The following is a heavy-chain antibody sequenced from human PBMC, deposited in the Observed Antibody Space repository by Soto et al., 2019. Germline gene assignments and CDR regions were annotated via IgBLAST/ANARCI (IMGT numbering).Heavy chain of an antibody. CDR2: IYYSGST. V-gene: IGHV4-39*07. J-gene: IGHJ5*02. Sequence: SETLSLTCTVSGGSISSSSYYWGWIRQPPGKGLEWIGSIYYSGSTNYNPSLKSRVTISVDTSKNQFSLKLSSVTAADTAVYYCARGRGWVDPWGQGTLVTVSS. CDR1: GGSISSSSYY. CDR3: ARGRGWVDP.